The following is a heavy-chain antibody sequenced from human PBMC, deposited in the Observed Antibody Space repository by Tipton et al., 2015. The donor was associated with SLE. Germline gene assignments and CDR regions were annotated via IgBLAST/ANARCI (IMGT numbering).Heavy chain of an antibody. CDR1: GGSISSGGYY. D-gene: IGHD4-17*01. CDR3: ARTVGDYGYFDL. CDR2: IYYSGST. Sequence: LRLSCTVSGGSISSGGYYWSWIRQHPGKGLEGFGYIYYSGSTKHNPPLNSRVTISVDTSKNQFSLKLSSVTAADTAVYYWARTVGDYGYFDLWGRGPLVAVAS. J-gene: IGHJ2*01. V-gene: IGHV4-31*03.